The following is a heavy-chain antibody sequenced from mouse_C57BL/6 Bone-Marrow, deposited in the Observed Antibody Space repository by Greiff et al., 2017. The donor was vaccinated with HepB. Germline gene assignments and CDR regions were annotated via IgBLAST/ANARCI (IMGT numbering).Heavy chain of an antibody. CDR3: AREGPFITLGYAMDY. D-gene: IGHD1-1*01. CDR1: GYTFTSYW. J-gene: IGHJ4*01. Sequence: VQLQQPGAELVMPGASVKLSCKASGYTFTSYWMHWVKQRPGQGLEWIGEIDPSDSYTNYNQKFKGKSTLTVDKSSSTAYMQLSSLTSEDSAVYYWAREGPFITLGYAMDYGGQGTSVTVSS. V-gene: IGHV1-69*01. CDR2: IDPSDSYT.